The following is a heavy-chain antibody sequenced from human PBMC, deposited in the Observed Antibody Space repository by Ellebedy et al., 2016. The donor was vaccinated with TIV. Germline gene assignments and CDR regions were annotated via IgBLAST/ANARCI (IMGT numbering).Heavy chain of an antibody. CDR3: ARQEIVEVLAGWNPSSYYFDY. Sequence: SVKVSCXASGGTFSSYAISWVRQAPGQGLEWMGGIIPIFGTANYAQKFQGRVTITADESTSTAYMELSSLRSEDTAVYYCARQEIVEVLAGWNPSSYYFDYWGQGTLVTVSS. D-gene: IGHD3-22*01. CDR2: IIPIFGTA. CDR1: GGTFSSYA. J-gene: IGHJ4*02. V-gene: IGHV1-69*13.